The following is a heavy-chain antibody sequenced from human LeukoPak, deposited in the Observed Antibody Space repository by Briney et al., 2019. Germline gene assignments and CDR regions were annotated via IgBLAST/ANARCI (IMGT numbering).Heavy chain of an antibody. CDR1: GLTFSVAW. D-gene: IGHD5-12*01. V-gene: IGHV3-15*01. Sequence: GGSLRLSCAASGLTFSVAWMSWVRQDPGKGLEWVGRIKSNADGGTTDYAAPVKGRVTISRHDSKSTLYLQMNSLKTEDTAVYYCATDPIPRLPHEGYWGQGTLVTVSS. CDR3: ATDPIPRLPHEGY. CDR2: IKSNADGGTT. J-gene: IGHJ4*02.